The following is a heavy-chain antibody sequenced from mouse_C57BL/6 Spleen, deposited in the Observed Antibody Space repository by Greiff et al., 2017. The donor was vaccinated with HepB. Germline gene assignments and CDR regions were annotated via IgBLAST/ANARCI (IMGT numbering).Heavy chain of an antibody. CDR2: ISDGGSYT. CDR3: ARRTSHYYAMDY. V-gene: IGHV5-4*03. J-gene: IGHJ4*01. CDR1: GFTFSSYA. Sequence: DVMLVESGGGLVKPGGSLKLSCAASGFTFSSYAMSWVRQTPEKRLEWVATISDGGSYTYYPDNVKGRFTISRDNAKNNLYLQMSHLKSEDTAMYYCARRTSHYYAMDYWGQGTSVTVSS.